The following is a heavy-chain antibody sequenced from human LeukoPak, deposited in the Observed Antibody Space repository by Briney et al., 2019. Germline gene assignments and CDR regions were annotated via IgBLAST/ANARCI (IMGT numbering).Heavy chain of an antibody. CDR3: ARDGLGMATITSFDY. J-gene: IGHJ4*02. Sequence: GGSLRLSCAASGFTFSSYSMNWVRQAPGKGLEWVSSISSSSSYIYYADSVKGRFTISRDSAKNSLYLQMNSLRAEDTAVYYCARDGLGMATITSFDYWGQGTLVTVSS. V-gene: IGHV3-21*01. D-gene: IGHD5-24*01. CDR2: ISSSSSYI. CDR1: GFTFSSYS.